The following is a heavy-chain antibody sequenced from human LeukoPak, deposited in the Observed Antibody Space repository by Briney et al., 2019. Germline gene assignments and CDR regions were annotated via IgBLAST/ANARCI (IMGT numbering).Heavy chain of an antibody. J-gene: IGHJ5*02. CDR2: INHSGST. CDR3: ASLTLDTAMAPNWFDP. D-gene: IGHD5-18*01. CDR1: GGSFSGYY. Sequence: SSETLSLTCAVYGGSFSGYYWSWIRQPPGKGLEWIGEINHSGSTNYNPSLKSRVTISVDTSKNQFSLKLSSVTAADTAVYYCASLTLDTAMAPNWFDPWGQGTLVTVSS. V-gene: IGHV4-34*01.